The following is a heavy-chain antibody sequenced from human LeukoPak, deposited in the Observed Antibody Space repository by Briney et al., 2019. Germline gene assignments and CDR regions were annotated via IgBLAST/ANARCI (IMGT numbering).Heavy chain of an antibody. V-gene: IGHV5-51*01. CDR1: GYSFTNYW. Sequence: GESLQISCKGSGYSFTNYWIGWVRPMPGKGLEWMGIIYPGDSDTRYSPSFQGQVTTSADTSISTAYMELSRLRSDDTAVYYCARDSGERGSGSYLIAYWGQGTLVTVSS. D-gene: IGHD3-10*01. CDR2: IYPGDSDT. CDR3: ARDSGERGSGSYLIAY. J-gene: IGHJ4*02.